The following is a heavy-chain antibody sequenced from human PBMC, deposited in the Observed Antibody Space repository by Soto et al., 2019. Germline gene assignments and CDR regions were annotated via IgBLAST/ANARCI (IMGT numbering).Heavy chain of an antibody. Sequence: QLVQSGAEVKKPGASVKVSCKASGYTFTSHGISWVRQAPGQGLEWMGWVSGYNGNTNYAQKFQGRVTMTTDTSTTTAYVELRSLTSDDTAVYYCARDLGAKVVYWGQGTLVTVS. D-gene: IGHD3-16*01. J-gene: IGHJ4*02. CDR1: GYTFTSHG. CDR3: ARDLGAKVVY. V-gene: IGHV1-18*01. CDR2: VSGYNGNT.